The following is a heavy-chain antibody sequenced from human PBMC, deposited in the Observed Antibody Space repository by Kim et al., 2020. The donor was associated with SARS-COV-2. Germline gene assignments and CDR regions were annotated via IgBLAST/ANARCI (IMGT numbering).Heavy chain of an antibody. Sequence: SETLSLTCTVSGGSVSSGSYYWSWIRQPPGKGLEWIVYIYYSGSTNYNPSLKSRVTISVDTSKNQFSLKLSSVTAADTAVYYCASPYCSSTSFKCFHGMDVWGQGTTVTVSS. CDR2: IYYSGST. D-gene: IGHD2-2*01. CDR3: ASPYCSSTSFKCFHGMDV. CDR1: GGSVSSGSYY. V-gene: IGHV4-61*01. J-gene: IGHJ6*02.